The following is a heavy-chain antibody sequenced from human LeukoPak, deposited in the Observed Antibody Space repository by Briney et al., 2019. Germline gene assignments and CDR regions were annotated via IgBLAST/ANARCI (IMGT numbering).Heavy chain of an antibody. Sequence: ASVKVSCKASGYTFTSYDINWVRQATGQGLEWMGWMNPNSGNTGYAQKFQGRVTMTRNTSISTAYMELGSLRSEGTAVYYCAGVQRGYSYGSCGYWGQGTLVTVSS. CDR3: AGVQRGYSYGSCGY. J-gene: IGHJ4*02. V-gene: IGHV1-8*01. CDR2: MNPNSGNT. CDR1: GYTFTSYD. D-gene: IGHD5-18*01.